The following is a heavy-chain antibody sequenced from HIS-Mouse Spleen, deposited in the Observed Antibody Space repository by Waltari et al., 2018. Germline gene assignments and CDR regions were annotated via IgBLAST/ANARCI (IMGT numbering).Heavy chain of an antibody. D-gene: IGHD6-13*01. CDR3: AREIPYSSSWYDWYFDL. Sequence: QLQLQESGPGLVKPSETLSLTCTVSGGSISSSSYYWGWIRQPPGKGLEWIGSSYYSGSTYYNPSLKGRVTISVDTSKNQSSLKLSSVTAADTAVYYCAREIPYSSSWYDWYFDLWGRGTLVTVSS. J-gene: IGHJ2*01. V-gene: IGHV4-39*07. CDR2: SYYSGST. CDR1: GGSISSSSYY.